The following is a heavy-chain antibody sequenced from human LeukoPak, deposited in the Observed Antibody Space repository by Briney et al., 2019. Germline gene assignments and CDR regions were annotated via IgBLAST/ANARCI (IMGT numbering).Heavy chain of an antibody. CDR1: GFTFGAHW. D-gene: IGHD3-3*01. CDR3: ARFHYDFWSGYLHYYYYGMDV. V-gene: IGHV3-7*01. CDR2: IRQDGSEK. Sequence: PGGSLRLSCAASGFTFGAHWMCWVRQAPGKGLEWVANIRQDGSEKYYVDSAKGRFTISRDNAKNSLYLQMNSLRVEDTAVYYCARFHYDFWSGYLHYYYYGMDVWGQGTTVTVSS. J-gene: IGHJ6*02.